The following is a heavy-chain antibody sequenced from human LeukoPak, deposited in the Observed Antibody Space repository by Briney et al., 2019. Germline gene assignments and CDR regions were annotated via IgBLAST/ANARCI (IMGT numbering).Heavy chain of an antibody. CDR2: INPNRGGT. CDR3: ARALDFGGNGYYFDY. J-gene: IGHJ4*02. D-gene: IGHD4-23*01. V-gene: IGHV1-2*02. CDR1: GYTFTDYY. Sequence: ASVKVSCKASGYTFTDYYLHWVRQAPGHGLEWMGWINPNRGGTTYAQKFQGRVTMTRDTSITTAYMELSRLRSDDTAMYYCARALDFGGNGYYFDYWGQGTLVTVSS.